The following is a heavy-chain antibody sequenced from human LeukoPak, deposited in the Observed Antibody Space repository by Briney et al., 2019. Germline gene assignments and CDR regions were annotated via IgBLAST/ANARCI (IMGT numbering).Heavy chain of an antibody. CDR2: IFHTGIT. V-gene: IGHV4-39*01. D-gene: IGHD3-10*01. J-gene: IGHJ6*02. CDR1: GGSLSSGTYY. Sequence: PSETLSLTCTVSGGSLSSGTYYWGWIRQSPGKGLEWIGNIFHTGITYYNPSLKSRAAISVDTSKRQFSLKLHSVTAADTAVYYCARHRAAGGSYYYGMDVWGQGTTVTVSS. CDR3: ARHRAAGGSYYYGMDV.